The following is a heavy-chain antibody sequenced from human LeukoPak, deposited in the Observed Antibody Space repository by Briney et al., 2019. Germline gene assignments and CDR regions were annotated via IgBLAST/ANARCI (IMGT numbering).Heavy chain of an antibody. V-gene: IGHV4-39*07. Sequence: SETLSPTCAVYGGSFSSYYWGWIRQPPGKGLEWIGSIYYSGSTYYNPSLKSRVTISVDTSKNQFSLKLSSVTAADTAVYYCAESYQPPVGGAFDIWGQGTMVTVSS. CDR3: AESYQPPVGGAFDI. J-gene: IGHJ3*02. D-gene: IGHD2-2*01. CDR1: GGSFSSYY. CDR2: IYYSGST.